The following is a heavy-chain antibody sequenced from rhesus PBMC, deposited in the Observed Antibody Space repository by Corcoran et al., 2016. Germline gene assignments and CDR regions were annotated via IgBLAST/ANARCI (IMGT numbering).Heavy chain of an antibody. CDR1: GFSISTTGTG. J-gene: IGHJ3*01. CDR2: IYWNDSE. CDR3: ARVNWNDYNDFDF. Sequence: QVTLKESGPALVKPTQTLTLTCTFSGFSISTTGTGVGWIRQPPGKALEWLANIYWNDSEYYFTSLKSRLTISKDTSKNQVVLTMTNRDPVDTATYYCARVNWNDYNDFDFWGQGLRVTVSS. D-gene: IGHD1-14*01. V-gene: IGHV2-95*01.